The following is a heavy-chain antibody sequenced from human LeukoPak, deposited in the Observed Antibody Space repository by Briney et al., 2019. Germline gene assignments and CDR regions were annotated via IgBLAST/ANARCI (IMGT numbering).Heavy chain of an antibody. CDR2: INQNGGEK. CDR1: GLTFSDYW. V-gene: IGHV3-7*01. Sequence: GGSLRLSCAVSGLTFSDYWMNWVRQAPGRGLEWVASINQNGGEKSYVDSVKGRFTISRDNPKNSLYLQMSSLRAEDTAVYYCARDGTAAGLYFDLWGQGTLVTVSS. J-gene: IGHJ4*01. CDR3: ARDGTAAGLYFDL. D-gene: IGHD6-13*01.